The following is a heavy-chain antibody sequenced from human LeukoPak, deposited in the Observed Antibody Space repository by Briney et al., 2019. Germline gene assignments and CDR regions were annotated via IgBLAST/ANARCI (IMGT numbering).Heavy chain of an antibody. CDR2: ISSSSGYI. CDR3: AKVDSSGPFDY. D-gene: IGHD3-22*01. V-gene: IGHV3-21*04. CDR1: GFTFSSYS. Sequence: GGSLRLSCAASGFTFSSYSMNWVRQAPGKGLEWVSSISSSSGYIYYADSVKGRFTISRDNAKNSLYLQMNSLRAEDTALYYCAKVDSSGPFDYWGQGTLVTVSS. J-gene: IGHJ4*02.